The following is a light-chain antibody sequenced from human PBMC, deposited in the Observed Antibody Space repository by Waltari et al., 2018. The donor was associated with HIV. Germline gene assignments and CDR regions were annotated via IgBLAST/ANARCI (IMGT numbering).Light chain of an antibody. V-gene: IGLV3-19*01. CDR3: NSRDNSSKHYV. J-gene: IGLJ1*01. CDR1: SVRSYY. CDR2: GKN. Sequence: STELPQDPAVSVALGQTVRITCQGDSVRSYYASWYQQKPGHAPALVIYGKNNRPSGIPDRFSGSTSGNTASLTITGAQAEDEADYYCNSRDNSSKHYVFGSGTKVTVL.